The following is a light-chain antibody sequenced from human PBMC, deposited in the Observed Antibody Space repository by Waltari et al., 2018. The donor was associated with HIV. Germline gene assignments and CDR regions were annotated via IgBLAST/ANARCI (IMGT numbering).Light chain of an antibody. Sequence: QSVLTQPPSASGAPGQTLTISCSGCRSNIGHNPVKWYQHLPGAAPKLLIYSNDQRPSGVPDRISGSKSGTSASLAISGLQPEDEADYYCASWDDKLKGYVFGSGTKVTVL. CDR1: RSNIGHNP. CDR3: ASWDDKLKGYV. CDR2: SND. V-gene: IGLV1-44*01. J-gene: IGLJ1*01.